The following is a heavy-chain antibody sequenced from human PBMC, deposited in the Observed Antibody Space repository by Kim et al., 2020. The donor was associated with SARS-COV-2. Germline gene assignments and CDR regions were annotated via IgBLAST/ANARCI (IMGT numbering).Heavy chain of an antibody. V-gene: IGHV2-5*01. D-gene: IGHD6-13*01. Sequence: YSPSLKSRLTIHKDTSTNQVVLTMTNIDPVDTATYYCAHRPLLAATGYFDYWGQGTLVTVSS. J-gene: IGHJ4*02. CDR3: AHRPLLAATGYFDY.